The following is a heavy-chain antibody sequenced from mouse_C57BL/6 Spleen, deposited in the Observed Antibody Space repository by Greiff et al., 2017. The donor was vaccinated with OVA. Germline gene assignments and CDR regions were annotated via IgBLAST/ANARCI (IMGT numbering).Heavy chain of an antibody. CDR2: INPSNGGT. Sequence: QVQLKQPGTELVKPGASVKLSCKASGYTFTSYWMHWVKQRPGQGLEWIGNINPSNGGTNYNEKFKSKATLTVDKSSSTAYMQLSSLTSEDSAVYYCARSGMITTVVSTGYYFDYWGQGTTLTVSS. V-gene: IGHV1-53*01. D-gene: IGHD1-1*01. CDR1: GYTFTSYW. CDR3: ARSGMITTVVSTGYYFDY. J-gene: IGHJ2*01.